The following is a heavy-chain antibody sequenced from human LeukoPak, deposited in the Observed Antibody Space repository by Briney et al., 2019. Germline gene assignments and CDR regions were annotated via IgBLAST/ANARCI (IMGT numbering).Heavy chain of an antibody. CDR3: TRRAYCGDDCYSGLDY. J-gene: IGHJ4*02. Sequence: GGSLTLSCAASGFTFSGSVMRWVRQPSGKGLEWVGRIRSKTNNDATAYAASVKGRFTIYRDDSKNVAYLQMNSLKIEDTAVYFCTRRAYCGDDCYSGLDYWGQGTLVTVSS. V-gene: IGHV3-73*01. D-gene: IGHD2-21*02. CDR2: IRSKTNNDAT. CDR1: GFTFSGSV.